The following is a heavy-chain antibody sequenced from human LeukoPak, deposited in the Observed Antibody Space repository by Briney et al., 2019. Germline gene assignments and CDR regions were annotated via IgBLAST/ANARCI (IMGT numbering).Heavy chain of an antibody. CDR3: AKDPNFYYCMDV. J-gene: IGHJ6*03. Sequence: PGVSLRLSCAASGFTFSSYGMSWVRQAPGKGLEWVSTISGRRDSTSYADSVKGRFTISRDNSKNTLYLQMNSLRAEDTAVYYCAKDPNFYYCMDVWGKGTTVTISS. V-gene: IGHV3-23*01. CDR2: ISGRRDST. CDR1: GFTFSSYG.